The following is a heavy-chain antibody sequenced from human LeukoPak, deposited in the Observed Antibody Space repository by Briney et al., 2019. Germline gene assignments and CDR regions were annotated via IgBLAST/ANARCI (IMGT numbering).Heavy chain of an antibody. D-gene: IGHD3-16*02. CDR2: IKQDGSEK. CDR1: GFTFSSDW. V-gene: IGHV3-7*01. CDR3: ARDGGMITFGGVIVIPSFDY. J-gene: IGHJ4*02. Sequence: SGGSLRLSCAASGFTFSSDWMSWVRQAPGKGLEWVANIKQDGSEKYYVDSGKGRFTISRDNAKNSLYLQMNSLRAEGTAVYYCARDGGMITFGGVIVIPSFDYWGQGTLVTVSS.